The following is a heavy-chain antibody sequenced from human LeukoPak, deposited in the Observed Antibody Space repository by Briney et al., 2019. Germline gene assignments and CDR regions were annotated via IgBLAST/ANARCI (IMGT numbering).Heavy chain of an antibody. V-gene: IGHV3-30*02. CDR3: ARRGSSALDY. Sequence: PGGSLRLSCAASGFTFSSYGMHWVRQAPGKGLEWVAFIRYDGSNKYYADSVKGRFTISRDNAKNSLYLQMNSLRAEDTAVYYCARRGSSALDYWGQGTLVTVSS. J-gene: IGHJ4*02. CDR2: IRYDGSNK. D-gene: IGHD3-16*01. CDR1: GFTFSSYG.